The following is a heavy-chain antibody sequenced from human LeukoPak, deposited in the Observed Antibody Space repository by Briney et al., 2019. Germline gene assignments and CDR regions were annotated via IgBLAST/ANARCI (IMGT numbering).Heavy chain of an antibody. J-gene: IGHJ4*02. Sequence: GGSLRLSCAASGFTFSSYGMHWVRQAPGKGLEWVAVISYDGSNKYYADSVKGRFTISRDNSKNTLYLQMNSLRAEDTAVYYCAKGGWSGWSQMMDYWGQGTLVTVSS. CDR1: GFTFSSYG. CDR2: ISYDGSNK. D-gene: IGHD6-19*01. V-gene: IGHV3-30*18. CDR3: AKGGWSGWSQMMDY.